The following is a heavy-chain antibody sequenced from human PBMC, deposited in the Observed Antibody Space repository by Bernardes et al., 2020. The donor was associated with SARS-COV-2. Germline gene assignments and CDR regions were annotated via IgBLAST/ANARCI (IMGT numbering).Heavy chain of an antibody. J-gene: IGHJ5*02. D-gene: IGHD3-16*01. CDR1: GFSLSTSGLG. CDR3: AHWFGMISRAWFDP. V-gene: IGHV2-5*02. CDR2: IYWDDDK. Sequence: SGPTLLKPTQTLTLTCTFSGFSLSTSGLGVGWIRQPPGKALEWLALIYWDDDKRYSPSLKSRLTITKDTSKNQVVLTMTNMDPVDTATYYCAHWFGMISRAWFDPWGQGILVTVSS.